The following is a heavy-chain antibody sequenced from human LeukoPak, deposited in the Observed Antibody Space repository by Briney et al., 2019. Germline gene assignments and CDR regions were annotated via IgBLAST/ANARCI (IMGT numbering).Heavy chain of an antibody. J-gene: IGHJ6*03. Sequence: GRSLRLSCEASGFTFSHYGIHWVRQTPGKGLEWVAAISSDGVEKHYADSVKGRFTISRDNSKSTLYLQMNSLRAEDTALYYCAREGHYDILTGYSPVEYYFYYMDVWGKGSSVTVSS. D-gene: IGHD3-9*01. CDR1: GFTFSHYG. CDR3: AREGHYDILTGYSPVEYYFYYMDV. CDR2: ISSDGVEK. V-gene: IGHV3-30*04.